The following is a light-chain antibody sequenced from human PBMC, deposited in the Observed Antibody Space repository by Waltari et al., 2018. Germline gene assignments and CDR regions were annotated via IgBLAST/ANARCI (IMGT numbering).Light chain of an antibody. CDR3: QQLSTYPLT. CDR2: AAS. CDR1: QGISSS. Sequence: DIQLTQSPSFLSVSVGERVTSTCRASQGISSSLAWSQQKPGKAPKLLVYAASSLQSGVPSRFSGSGSGTEFTLTISSLQPEDFASYYCQQLSTYPLTIGGGTKVEIK. J-gene: IGKJ4*01. V-gene: IGKV1-9*01.